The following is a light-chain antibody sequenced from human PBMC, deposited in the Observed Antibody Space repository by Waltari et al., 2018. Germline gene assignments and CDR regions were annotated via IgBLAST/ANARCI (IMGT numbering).Light chain of an antibody. Sequence: DIQMTQSPSSLSAFVGDRVTITCRASQSINSYLNWYQQKPGKAPKLLIYAASSLHSGVPSRFSASGSGTDFTLTISNLQPEDFATYYCQRSYSTPRTFGQGTKVEIK. CDR2: AAS. CDR1: QSINSY. J-gene: IGKJ1*01. V-gene: IGKV1-39*01. CDR3: QRSYSTPRT.